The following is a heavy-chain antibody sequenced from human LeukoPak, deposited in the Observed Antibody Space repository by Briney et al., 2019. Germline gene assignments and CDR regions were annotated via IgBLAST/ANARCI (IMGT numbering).Heavy chain of an antibody. Sequence: GGTLRLSCAASGFTISNYGMNWVRQAPGKGLEWVSAISGSGGSTFYADSVQGRFTISRDNSKNTLYLQMNSLRAEDTAVYYCAKTYSSSRAHYYYYYYMDVWGKGTTVTISS. CDR3: AKTYSSSRAHYYYYYYMDV. J-gene: IGHJ6*03. V-gene: IGHV3-23*01. CDR1: GFTISNYG. D-gene: IGHD6-13*01. CDR2: ISGSGGST.